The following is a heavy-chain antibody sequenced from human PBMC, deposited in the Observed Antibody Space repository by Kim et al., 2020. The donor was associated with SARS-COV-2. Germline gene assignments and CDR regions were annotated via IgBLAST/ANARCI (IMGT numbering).Heavy chain of an antibody. V-gene: IGHV3-13*04. CDR3: ARDINDYGGVRGLDDYYYGMDV. D-gene: IGHD4-17*01. J-gene: IGHJ6*02. Sequence: LSLTCAASGFTFSSYDMHWVRQATGKGLEWVSAIGTAGDTYYPGSVKGRFTISRENAKNSLYLQMNSLRAGDTAVYYCARDINDYGGVRGLDDYYYGMDVWGQGTTVTVSS. CDR2: IGTAGDT. CDR1: GFTFSSYD.